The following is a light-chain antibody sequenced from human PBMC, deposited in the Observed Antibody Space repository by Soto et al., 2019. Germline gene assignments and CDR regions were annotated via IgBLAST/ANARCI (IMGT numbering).Light chain of an antibody. Sequence: QSVLTQPASVSGSPGQSITISCAGTGSDVGAYNLVSWYQQHPGKAPKLIIYEVTKRPSGVSNRFSGSKSGNTASLTISGLQAEDEAEYYCCSYAGGDTFFLFGTGTKVTVL. J-gene: IGLJ1*01. CDR1: GSDVGAYNL. CDR3: CSYAGGDTFFL. CDR2: EVT. V-gene: IGLV2-23*02.